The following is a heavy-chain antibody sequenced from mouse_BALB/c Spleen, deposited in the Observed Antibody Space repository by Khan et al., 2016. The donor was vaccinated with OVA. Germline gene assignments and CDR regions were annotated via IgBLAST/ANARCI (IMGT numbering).Heavy chain of an antibody. D-gene: IGHD2-14*01. CDR3: ARVGYSGTMDY. J-gene: IGHJ4*01. V-gene: IGHV9-3-1*01. CDR2: INTYTGEP. Sequence: QVQLKESGPELKKPGETVKISCKASGYPFTNYGMNWVKQAPGKGLKWMGWINTYTGEPTYNGDFKGRFAFSLETSASTAYLQINNLKNEDTATYFCARVGYSGTMDYWGQGTSVTVSS. CDR1: GYPFTNYG.